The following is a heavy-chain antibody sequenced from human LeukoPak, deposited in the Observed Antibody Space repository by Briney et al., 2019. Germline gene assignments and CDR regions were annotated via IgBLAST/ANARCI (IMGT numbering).Heavy chain of an antibody. Sequence: KPGRCLRLSCTATGFTFGDYALNWLRQAPVNGLEFVDFIRSKAYGAKPEYAACVKGRFTMSRDDSKSIAYMQMKSLETEDTAVYYCTRSYIGYDHFDCWGQGTLVPVSS. CDR1: GFTFGDYA. J-gene: IGHJ4*02. V-gene: IGHV3-49*05. CDR2: IRSKAYGAKP. D-gene: IGHD5-12*01. CDR3: TRSYIGYDHFDC.